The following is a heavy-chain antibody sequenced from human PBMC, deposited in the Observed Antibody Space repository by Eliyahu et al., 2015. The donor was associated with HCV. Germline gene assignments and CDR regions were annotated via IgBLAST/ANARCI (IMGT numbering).Heavy chain of an antibody. CDR2: IRSRVNNXAT. CDR3: SRHNSDQFDQLDY. Sequence: SAMHWVRQVPGKGLEWVGRIRSRVNNXATAYGVSVKGRFTITRDDSHNTVYLQMNSLKTEDTAVYYCSRHNSDQFDQLDYWGQGTLVTVSS. D-gene: IGHD2-2*01. J-gene: IGHJ4*02. CDR1: SA. V-gene: IGHV3-73*01.